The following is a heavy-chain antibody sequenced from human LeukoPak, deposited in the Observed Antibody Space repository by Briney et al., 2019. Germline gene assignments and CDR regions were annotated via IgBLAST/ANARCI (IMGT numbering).Heavy chain of an antibody. Sequence: SETLSLTCTVSGGSISSYYWSWIRQPAGKGLEWIGRIYTSGSTNYNPSLKSRATMSVDTSKNQFSLKLSSVTAADTAVYYCATTVTTNYYYGMDVWGQGTTVTVSS. D-gene: IGHD4-17*01. CDR1: GGSISSYY. V-gene: IGHV4-4*07. CDR3: ATTVTTNYYYGMDV. J-gene: IGHJ6*02. CDR2: IYTSGST.